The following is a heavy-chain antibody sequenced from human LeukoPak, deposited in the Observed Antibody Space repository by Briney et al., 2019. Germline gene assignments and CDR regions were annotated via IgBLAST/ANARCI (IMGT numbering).Heavy chain of an antibody. CDR3: ARVGADFWSGYYQPFDY. J-gene: IGHJ4*02. CDR2: IYYSGST. Sequence: SETLSLTCTVSGGSISSSSYYWGWIRQPPGKGLEWIGYIYYSGSTNYNPSLKSRVTISVDTSKNQFSLKLSSVTAADTAVYYCARVGADFWSGYYQPFDYWGQGTLVTVSS. CDR1: GGSISSSSYY. V-gene: IGHV4-61*05. D-gene: IGHD3-3*01.